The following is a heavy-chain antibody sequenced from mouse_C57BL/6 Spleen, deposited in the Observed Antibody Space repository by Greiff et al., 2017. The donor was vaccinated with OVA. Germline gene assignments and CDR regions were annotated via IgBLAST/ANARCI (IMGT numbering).Heavy chain of an antibody. CDR2: FHPYDDDT. CDR1: VYTFTTYP. Sequence: VQLQQSGAELVKPGASVKMSCKASVYTFTTYPIEWMKQNHGKSLEWIGNFHPYDDDTKYNEKFKGKATLTVEKSSSTVYLELSRLTSDDSAVYYCARGRYYYGSSYEWYFDVWGTGTTVTVSS. D-gene: IGHD1-1*01. J-gene: IGHJ1*03. CDR3: ARGRYYYGSSYEWYFDV. V-gene: IGHV1-47*01.